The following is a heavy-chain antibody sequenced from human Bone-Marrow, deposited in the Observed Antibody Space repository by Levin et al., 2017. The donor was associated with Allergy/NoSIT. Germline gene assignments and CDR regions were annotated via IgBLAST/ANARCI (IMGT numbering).Heavy chain of an antibody. V-gene: IGHV1-69*02. J-gene: IGHJ4*02. Sequence: SVKVSCKASGGTFSSYTISWVRQAPGQGLEWMGRIIPILGIANYAQKFQGRVTITADKSTSTAYMELSSLRSEDTAVYYCARGGSYYYGSGSYYMVYWGQGTLVTVSS. CDR3: ARGGSYYYGSGSYYMVY. CDR2: IIPILGIA. CDR1: GGTFSSYT. D-gene: IGHD3-10*01.